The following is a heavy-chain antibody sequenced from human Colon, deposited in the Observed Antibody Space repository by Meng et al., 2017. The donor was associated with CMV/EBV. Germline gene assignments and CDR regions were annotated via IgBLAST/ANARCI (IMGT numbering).Heavy chain of an antibody. CDR3: ARDLSG. CDR1: GFTFNNYA. V-gene: IGHV3-23*01. CDR2: ISAGGEST. D-gene: IGHD5/OR15-5a*01. J-gene: IGHJ4*02. Sequence: GGSLRLSCAASGFTFNNYAMNWVRLAPGKGLEWVGGISAGGESTYYVDSVKGRFTISRDNSKNALDLDMTSLRAEDTALYYCARDLSGWGQGILVTVSS.